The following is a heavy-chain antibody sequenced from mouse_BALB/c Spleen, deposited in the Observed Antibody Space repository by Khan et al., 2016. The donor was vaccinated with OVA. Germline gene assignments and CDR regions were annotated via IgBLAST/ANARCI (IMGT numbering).Heavy chain of an antibody. CDR1: GYTFTNYD. CDR2: IFPGDDST. CDR3: GRRGSSMDY. V-gene: IGHV1-85*01. J-gene: IGHJ4*01. Sequence: VQLQESGTELVKPGASVKLSCKAYGYTFTNYDINWVRQRPEQGLEWIGWIFPGDDSTKYNEKFKDKATLTTDKSSSTAYMQLSRLTSEDSAVYFCGRRGSSMDYWGQGTSVTVSS.